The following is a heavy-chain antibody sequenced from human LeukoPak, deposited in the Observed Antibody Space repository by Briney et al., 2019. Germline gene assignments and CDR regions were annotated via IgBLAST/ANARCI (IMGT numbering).Heavy chain of an antibody. CDR3: ARRTGTTGTTRRYYYGMDV. D-gene: IGHD1-1*01. CDR1: GYTFTSYG. CDR2: ISAYNGNT. V-gene: IGHV1-18*01. Sequence: ASVKVSCKASGYTFTSYGISWVRQAPGQGLEWMGWISAYNGNTNYAQKLQGRVTMTTDTSTSTAYMELRSLRSDDTAVYYCARRTGTTGTTRRYYYGMDVWGQGPRSPSP. J-gene: IGHJ6*02.